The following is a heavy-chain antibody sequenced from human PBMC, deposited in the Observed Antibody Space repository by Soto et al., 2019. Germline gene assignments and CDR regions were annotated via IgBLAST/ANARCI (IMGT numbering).Heavy chain of an antibody. J-gene: IGHJ4*02. Sequence: SETLSLTCTVSGGSISSYYWSWIRQPAGKGLEWIGRIYTSGSTNYNPSLKSRVTMSVDTSKNQFSLKLSSVTAADTAVYYCARVYYDILTGFPYFDYWGQGTMVTVSS. CDR3: ARVYYDILTGFPYFDY. CDR1: GGSISSYY. CDR2: IYTSGST. V-gene: IGHV4-4*07. D-gene: IGHD3-9*01.